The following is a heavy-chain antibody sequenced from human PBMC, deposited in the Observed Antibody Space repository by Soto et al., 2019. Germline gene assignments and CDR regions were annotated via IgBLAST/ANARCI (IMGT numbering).Heavy chain of an antibody. D-gene: IGHD4-17*01. CDR2: IVVGSGNT. CDR1: GFTFTSSA. Sequence: VASVKVSCKASGFTFTSSAVQWVRQARGQRLEWIGWIVVGSGNTNYAQKFQERVTITRDMSTSTAYMELSSLRSEDTAVYYCAAEKYGDYVYFDYWGQGTLVTVSS. CDR3: AAEKYGDYVYFDY. J-gene: IGHJ4*02. V-gene: IGHV1-58*01.